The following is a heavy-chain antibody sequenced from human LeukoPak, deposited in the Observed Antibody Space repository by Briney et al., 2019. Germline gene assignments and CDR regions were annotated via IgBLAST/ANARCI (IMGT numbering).Heavy chain of an antibody. V-gene: IGHV3-53*01. CDR1: GFTVSSNY. D-gene: IGHD6-13*01. CDR3: ARGPYSSNWYVDY. Sequence: GGSLRLSCAASGFTVSSNYMSWVRQAPGKGLEWVSVIYSGGSTYYADSVKGRFTISRDNSKNTLYLQMSSLRAEDTAVYYCARGPYSSNWYVDYWGQGTLVTVAS. J-gene: IGHJ4*02. CDR2: IYSGGST.